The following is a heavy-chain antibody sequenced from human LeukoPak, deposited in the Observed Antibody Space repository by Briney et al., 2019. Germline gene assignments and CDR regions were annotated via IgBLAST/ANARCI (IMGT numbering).Heavy chain of an antibody. V-gene: IGHV3-66*01. CDR3: ARALNYFDY. CDR2: IYDGGST. CDR1: AFTVSSNY. J-gene: IGHJ4*02. Sequence: GGSLRLFCAASAFTVSSNYMSWVRQAPGKGLEWVSLIYDGGSTFYADSVKGRFTISRDNSKNTLYLQMNSLRAEDMAVYYCARALNYFDYWGLGTLVTVSS.